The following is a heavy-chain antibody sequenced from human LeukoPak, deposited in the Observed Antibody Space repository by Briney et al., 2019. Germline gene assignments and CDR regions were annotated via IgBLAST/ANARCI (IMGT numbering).Heavy chain of an antibody. Sequence: PSQTLSLTCTVSGGSISSGDYYWRWIRQPPGKGLEWIGYIYYSGSTYYNPSLKSRVTISVDTSKNQFSLKLSSVTAADTAVYYCARGDWYDSSGPLLGYFDLWGRGTLVTVSP. CDR2: IYYSGST. D-gene: IGHD3-22*01. J-gene: IGHJ2*01. V-gene: IGHV4-30-4*01. CDR3: ARGDWYDSSGPLLGYFDL. CDR1: GGSISSGDYY.